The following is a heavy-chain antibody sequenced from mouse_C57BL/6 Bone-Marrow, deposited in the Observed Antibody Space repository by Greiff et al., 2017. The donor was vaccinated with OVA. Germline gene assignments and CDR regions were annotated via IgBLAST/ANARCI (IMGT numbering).Heavy chain of an antibody. V-gene: IGHV1-82*01. CDR3: AVDSSGYVGY. J-gene: IGHJ2*01. CDR2: IYPGDGDT. CDR1: GYAFSSSW. Sequence: VQLQQSGPELVKPGASVKISCKASGYAFSSSWMNWVKQRPGKGLEWIGRIYPGDGDTNYNGKFKGKATMNADKSSSTAYMQLSSLTSEDSAVYFCAVDSSGYVGYWGQGTTLTVSS. D-gene: IGHD3-2*02.